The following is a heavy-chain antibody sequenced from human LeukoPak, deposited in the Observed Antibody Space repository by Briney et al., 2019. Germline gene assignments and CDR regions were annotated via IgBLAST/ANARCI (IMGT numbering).Heavy chain of an antibody. CDR1: GGSVSSGGYY. CDR3: ARGRDNYGSGDS. Sequence: PSETLSLTCTVSGGSVSSGGYYWNWIRQPPGKGLECLGYMYYDGTSNYNPSLKSRVTISIDSSKNQFSLRPSSVTAADTAVYYCARGRDNYGSGDSWGQGILVTVSS. J-gene: IGHJ4*02. D-gene: IGHD3-10*01. CDR2: MYYDGTS. V-gene: IGHV4-61*08.